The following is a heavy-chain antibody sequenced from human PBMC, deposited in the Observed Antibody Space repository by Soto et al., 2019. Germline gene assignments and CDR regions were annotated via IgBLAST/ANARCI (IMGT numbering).Heavy chain of an antibody. CDR2: VFQSGST. CDR1: GGTIRSPDW. V-gene: IGHV4-4*02. J-gene: IGHJ5*02. D-gene: IGHD6-19*01. CDR3: ARGRGRYSSGWSWFDP. Sequence: SETLSLTCGVSGGTIRSPDWWTWVRQPPGKGLEWIGEVFQSGSTNYTPSLESRVTISVDKSKNQFSLTLTSVTAADTAVYFCARGRGRYSSGWSWFDPWGQGILVTVSS.